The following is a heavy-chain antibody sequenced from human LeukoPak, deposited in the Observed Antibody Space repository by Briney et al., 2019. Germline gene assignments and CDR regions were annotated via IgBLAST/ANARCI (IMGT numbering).Heavy chain of an antibody. Sequence: GGSLRLSCAASGFSFSSYAMTWVRQAPGKGLESVSGISGSGGNTYYADSVKGRFTISRDSSKNTLSLQMNSLRADDTAVYYCAKYSGSGSPYFDYWGQGTLVTVSS. J-gene: IGHJ4*02. CDR3: AKYSGSGSPYFDY. CDR1: GFSFSSYA. CDR2: ISGSGGNT. D-gene: IGHD3-10*01. V-gene: IGHV3-23*01.